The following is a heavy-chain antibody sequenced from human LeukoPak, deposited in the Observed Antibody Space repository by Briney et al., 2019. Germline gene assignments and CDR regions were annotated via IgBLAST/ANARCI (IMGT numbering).Heavy chain of an antibody. D-gene: IGHD1-26*01. CDR1: GGTFSSYA. CDR2: INPSGGST. V-gene: IGHV1-46*01. J-gene: IGHJ4*02. Sequence: ASVKVSCKASGGTFSSYAISWVRQAPGQGLEWMGIINPSGGSTSYAQKLQGRVTMTTDTSTSTAYMELRSLRSDDTAVYYCARQGGGSYDYWGQGTLVTVSS. CDR3: ARQGGGSYDY.